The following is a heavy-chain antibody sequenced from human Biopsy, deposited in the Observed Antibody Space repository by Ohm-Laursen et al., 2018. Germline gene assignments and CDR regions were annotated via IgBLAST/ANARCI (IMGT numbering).Heavy chain of an antibody. CDR3: TRDLLEWSLPS. V-gene: IGHV1-2*02. Sequence: ASVKVSCKASGDALLGYYLHWVRQAPGQGLEWMGSIYPNSGDTDFAQKFQGRVSMTRDTSVSTAYLELSSLRSDDTAIYYCTRDLLEWSLPSWGQGTLVTVSS. D-gene: IGHD3-3*01. CDR2: IYPNSGDT. CDR1: GDALLGYY. J-gene: IGHJ4*02.